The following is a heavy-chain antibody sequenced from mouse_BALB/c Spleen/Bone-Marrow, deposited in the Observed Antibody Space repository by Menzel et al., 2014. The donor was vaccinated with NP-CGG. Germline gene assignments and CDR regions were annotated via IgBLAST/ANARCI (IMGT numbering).Heavy chain of an antibody. V-gene: IGHV7-3*02. CDR3: ARDEKVRIYWYFDV. J-gene: IGHJ1*01. D-gene: IGHD2-14*01. CDR1: GFTFTDYY. Sequence: VQLKESGGGLVQPGGSLRLSCATSGFTFTDYYMSWVRQPPGKALEWLGFIRNKANGYTTEYSASVKGRFTISRDNSQSILYLQMNTLRAEDSATYNCARDEKVRIYWYFDVWGAGTTVTVSS. CDR2: IRNKANGYTT.